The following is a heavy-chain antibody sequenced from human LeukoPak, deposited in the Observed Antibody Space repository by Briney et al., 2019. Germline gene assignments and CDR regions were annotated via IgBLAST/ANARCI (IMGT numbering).Heavy chain of an antibody. Sequence: GRSLRLSCAASGFAFSSYGMHWVRQAPGKGLEWVAVIWYDGSNKYYADSVKGRFTISRDNSKNTLYLQMNSLRAEDTAVYYCAKVSRIRPIDYWGQGTLVTVSS. D-gene: IGHD2-21*01. CDR3: AKVSRIRPIDY. CDR1: GFAFSSYG. CDR2: IWYDGSNK. V-gene: IGHV3-33*06. J-gene: IGHJ4*02.